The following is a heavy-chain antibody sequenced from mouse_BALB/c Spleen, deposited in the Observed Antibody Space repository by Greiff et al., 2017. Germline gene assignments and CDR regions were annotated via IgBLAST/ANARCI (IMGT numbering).Heavy chain of an antibody. D-gene: IGHD1-2*01. CDR3: ARFGNYYGS. CDR1: GFTFSSFG. Sequence: EVQRVESGGGLVQPGGSRKLSCAASGFTFSSFGMHWVRQAPEKGLEWVAYISSGSSTIYYADTVKGRFTISRDNPKNTLFLQMTSLRSEDTAMYYCARFGNYYGSWGQGTLVTVSA. J-gene: IGHJ3*01. V-gene: IGHV5-17*02. CDR2: ISSGSSTI.